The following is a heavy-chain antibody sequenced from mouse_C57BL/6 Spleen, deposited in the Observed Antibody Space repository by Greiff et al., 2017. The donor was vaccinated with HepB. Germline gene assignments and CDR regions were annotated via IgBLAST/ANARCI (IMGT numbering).Heavy chain of an antibody. CDR1: GYTFTSYW. J-gene: IGHJ3*01. Sequence: QVQLQQPGAELVRPGSSVKLSSKASGYTFTSYWMHWVKQRPIQGLEWIGNIDPSDSETHYNQKFKDKATLTVDKSSSTAYMQLSSLTSEDSAVYYCARGRGLDSSGYGGFAYWGQGTLVTVSA. D-gene: IGHD3-2*02. CDR3: ARGRGLDSSGYGGFAY. V-gene: IGHV1-52*01. CDR2: IDPSDSET.